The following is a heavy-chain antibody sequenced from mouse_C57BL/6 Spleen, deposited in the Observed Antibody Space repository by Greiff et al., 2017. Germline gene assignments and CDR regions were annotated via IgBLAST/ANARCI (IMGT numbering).Heavy chain of an antibody. CDR2: ILPGSGIT. J-gene: IGHJ1*03. V-gene: IGHV1-9*01. CDR1: GYTFTGYW. CDR3: AATMVRYFDV. D-gene: IGHD2-2*01. Sequence: QVQLKESGAELMKPGASVKLSCKATGYTFTGYWIEWVKQRPGHGLEWIGEILPGSGITNYNEKFKGKATFTADTSSNTAYMQLSSLTTEDSAIYYCAATMVRYFDVWGTGTTVTVSS.